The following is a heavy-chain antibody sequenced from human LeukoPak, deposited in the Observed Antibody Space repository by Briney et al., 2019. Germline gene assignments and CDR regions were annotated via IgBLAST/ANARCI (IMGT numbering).Heavy chain of an antibody. CDR2: IYSGGST. Sequence: GGSLRLSCAASGFTFSSYGMHWVRQAPGKGLEWVSVIYSGGSTYYADSVKGRFTISRDNSKNTLYLQMNSLRAEDTAVYYCARRLYGLCFDYWGQGTLVTVSS. V-gene: IGHV3-66*01. D-gene: IGHD2/OR15-2a*01. J-gene: IGHJ4*02. CDR1: GFTFSSYG. CDR3: ARRLYGLCFDY.